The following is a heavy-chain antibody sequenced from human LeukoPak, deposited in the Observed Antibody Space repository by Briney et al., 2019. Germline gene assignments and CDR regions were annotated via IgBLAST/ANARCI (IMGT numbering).Heavy chain of an antibody. D-gene: IGHD2-21*02. CDR2: ISNNGGYT. CDR3: AKDRLYGDHLVDVDY. J-gene: IGHJ4*02. CDR1: GFTFSSSA. V-gene: IGHV3-23*01. Sequence: GGSLRLSCAASGFTFSSSAMSWVRQAPGKGLEWVSAISNNGGYTYYADSVQGRFTISRDNSKNTLYLQINSLRAEDTAIYYCAKDRLYGDHLVDVDYWGQGSLVTVSS.